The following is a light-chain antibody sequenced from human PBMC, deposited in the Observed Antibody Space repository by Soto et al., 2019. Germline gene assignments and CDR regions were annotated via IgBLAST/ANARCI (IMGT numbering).Light chain of an antibody. Sequence: EIVMTQSPATLSVSPGERATVSCRASQTVSSNLAWYQQKPGQAPRLLIHGASTRATGVPARFSGSGSGTEFTLTISSLQSEDFAVYYCQQYHNWPPQYTFGQRTKLQMK. J-gene: IGKJ2*01. V-gene: IGKV3-15*01. CDR1: QTVSSN. CDR2: GAS. CDR3: QQYHNWPPQYT.